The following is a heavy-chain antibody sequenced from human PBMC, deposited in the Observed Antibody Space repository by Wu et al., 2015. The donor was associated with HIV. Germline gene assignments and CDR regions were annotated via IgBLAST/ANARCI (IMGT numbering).Heavy chain of an antibody. CDR3: ANLLRRAYDSGSQQQIVFDP. D-gene: IGHD3-10*01. CDR2: IHDNGRT. CDR1: GDTFDTFG. Sequence: VQSGAELKKPGASVRVSCQTSGDTFDTFGITWVRQAPGQGLEWMGWIHDNGRTNYAQKVRGRVTMTTDTSTSTAYMELTSLTSDDTAIYYCANLLRRAYDSGSQQQIVFDPSGPGNPGHPSPQ. V-gene: IGHV1-18*01. J-gene: IGHJ5*02.